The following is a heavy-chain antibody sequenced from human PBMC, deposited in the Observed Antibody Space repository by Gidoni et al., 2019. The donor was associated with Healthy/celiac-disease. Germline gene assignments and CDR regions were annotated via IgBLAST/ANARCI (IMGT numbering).Heavy chain of an antibody. J-gene: IGHJ6*02. V-gene: IGHV3-30*18. CDR1: GFTFSSYG. Sequence: QVQLVESGGGVVQPGRSLRLSCAASGFTFSSYGMHWVRQAPGKGLEWVALISYDGSNKYYADSVKGRSTISRDNSKNTLYLQMNSLRAEDTAVYYCAKDQLFTDGMDVWGQGTTVTVSS. CDR3: AKDQLFTDGMDV. CDR2: ISYDGSNK. D-gene: IGHD1-1*01.